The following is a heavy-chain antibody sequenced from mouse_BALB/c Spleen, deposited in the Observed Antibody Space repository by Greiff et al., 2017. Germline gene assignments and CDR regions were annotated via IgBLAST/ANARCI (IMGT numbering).Heavy chain of an antibody. J-gene: IGHJ2*01. CDR1: GFSLTSYG. Sequence: QVHVKQSGPGLVQPSQSLSITCTVSGFSLTSYGVHWVRQSPGKGLEWLGVIWSGGSTDYNAAFISRLSISKDNSKSQVFFKMNSLQANDTAIYYSARNEGGYYGSSFDDWGQGTTLTVSS. V-gene: IGHV2-2*02. D-gene: IGHD1-1*01. CDR2: IWSGGST. CDR3: ARNEGGYYGSSFDD.